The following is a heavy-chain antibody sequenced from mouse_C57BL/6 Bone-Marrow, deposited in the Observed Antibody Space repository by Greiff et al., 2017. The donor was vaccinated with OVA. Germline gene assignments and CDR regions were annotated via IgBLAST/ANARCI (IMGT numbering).Heavy chain of an antibody. Sequence: VHLVESGPGLVQPSQSLSITCTVSGFSLTSYGVHWVRQSPGKGLEWLGVIWSGGSTDYNAAFISRLSISKDNSKSQVFFKMNSLQADDTAIYYCASDAAWFAYWGQGTLVTVSA. V-gene: IGHV2-2*01. CDR1: GFSLTSYG. CDR2: IWSGGST. CDR3: ASDAAWFAY. J-gene: IGHJ3*01.